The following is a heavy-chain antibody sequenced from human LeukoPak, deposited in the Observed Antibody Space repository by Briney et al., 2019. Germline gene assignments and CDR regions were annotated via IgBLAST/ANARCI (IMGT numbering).Heavy chain of an antibody. CDR1: GGTFSSYA. J-gene: IGHJ6*02. CDR2: IIPILGIA. CDR3: ARDQSGWSGEYYYGMDV. D-gene: IGHD6-19*01. Sequence: VASVKVSCKASGGTFSSYAISWVRQAPGQGLEWMGRIIPILGIANYAQKFQGRVTITADKSTSTAYMELSSLRSEDTAVYYCARDQSGWSGEYYYGMDVWGQGTTVTISS. V-gene: IGHV1-69*04.